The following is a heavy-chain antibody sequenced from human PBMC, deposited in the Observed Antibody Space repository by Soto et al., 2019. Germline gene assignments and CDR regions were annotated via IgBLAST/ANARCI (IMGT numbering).Heavy chain of an antibody. V-gene: IGHV1-18*01. CDR3: ARASSSSGDDY. CDR1: GYTFTSYG. J-gene: IGHJ4*02. D-gene: IGHD6-13*01. CDR2: ISAYNGNT. Sequence: QVQLVQSGAEVKKPGASVKVSCKASGYTFTSYGISWVRQAPGQGLEWMGWISAYNGNTNYAQKLQGRVTMTTDTYTSTTYMELRSLGADDAAVYYCARASSSSGDDYWGQGALVTVSS.